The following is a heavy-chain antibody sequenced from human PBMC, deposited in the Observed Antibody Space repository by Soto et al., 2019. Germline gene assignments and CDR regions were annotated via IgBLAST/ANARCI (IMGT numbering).Heavy chain of an antibody. D-gene: IGHD6-19*01. Sequence: EVQLVESGGGLVQPGGSLRLSCAASGFTFSSFSMNWVCQAPGKGLEWLSFISNSGSSIYYADSVKGRFTISRDNAKNSLYLQMNSLRAEDTAVYYCARDIAVDLDFWGQGTLVTVSS. CDR2: ISNSGSSI. J-gene: IGHJ4*02. CDR3: ARDIAVDLDF. CDR1: GFTFSSFS. V-gene: IGHV3-48*01.